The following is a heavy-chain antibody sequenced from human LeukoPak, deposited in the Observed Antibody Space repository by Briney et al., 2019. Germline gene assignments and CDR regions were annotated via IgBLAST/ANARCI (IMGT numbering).Heavy chain of an antibody. CDR3: TTEYGRRYCSGGSCYSGYYYYYYGMDV. V-gene: IGHV3-15*01. J-gene: IGHJ6*02. D-gene: IGHD2-15*01. Sequence: GGSLRLSCAASGFTFSNAWMSWVRQAPGKGLEWVGRIKSKTDGGTTDYAVPVKGRFTISRDDSKNTLYLQMNSLKTEDTAVYYCTTEYGRRYCSGGSCYSGYYYYYYGMDVWGQGTTVTVSS. CDR2: IKSKTDGGTT. CDR1: GFTFSNAW.